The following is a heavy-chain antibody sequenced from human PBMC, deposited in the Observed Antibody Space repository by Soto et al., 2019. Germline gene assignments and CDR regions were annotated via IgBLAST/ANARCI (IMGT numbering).Heavy chain of an antibody. Sequence: QVQLVESGGGVVQPGRSLRLSCAASGFTFSSYGMHWVRQAPGKGLEWVAVISYDGSNKYYADSVKGRFTISRDNSKSTLYLQMNSLRAEDTAVYYCAKTMTTVTPFDYWGQGTLVTVSS. CDR2: ISYDGSNK. CDR1: GFTFSSYG. V-gene: IGHV3-30*18. CDR3: AKTMTTVTPFDY. D-gene: IGHD4-17*01. J-gene: IGHJ4*02.